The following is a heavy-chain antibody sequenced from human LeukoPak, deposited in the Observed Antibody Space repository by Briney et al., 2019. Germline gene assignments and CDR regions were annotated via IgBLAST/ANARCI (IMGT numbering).Heavy chain of an antibody. D-gene: IGHD4-17*01. Sequence: GGSLRLSCAASGFTFSSYEMNWVRQAPGKGLEWVSYISSSSSTIYYADSVKGRFTISRDNAKNSLYLQMNSLRAEDTAVYYCARDGTVTTDYWGQGTLVTVSS. CDR2: ISSSSSTI. V-gene: IGHV3-48*03. CDR1: GFTFSSYE. J-gene: IGHJ4*02. CDR3: ARDGTVTTDY.